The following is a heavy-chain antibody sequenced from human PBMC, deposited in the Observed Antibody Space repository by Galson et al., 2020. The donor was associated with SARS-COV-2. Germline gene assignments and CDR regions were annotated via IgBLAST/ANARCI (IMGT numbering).Heavy chain of an antibody. V-gene: IGHV2-70*01. J-gene: IGHJ4*02. CDR2: LDWDDDK. CDR1: GFSLSTSGMC. CDR3: ARILSNWAEYYFDY. Sequence: SGPTLVKPTQTLTLTCTFSGFSLSTSGMCVSWIRQPPGKALEWLALLDWDDDKYYSTSLKTRLTISKDTSKNQVVLTMTNMDPVDTATYYCARILSNWAEYYFDYWGQGTLVTISS. D-gene: IGHD7-27*01.